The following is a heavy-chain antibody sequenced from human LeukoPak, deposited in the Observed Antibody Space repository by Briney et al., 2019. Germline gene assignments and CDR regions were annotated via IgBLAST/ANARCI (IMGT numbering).Heavy chain of an antibody. J-gene: IGHJ3*02. V-gene: IGHV3-15*01. Sequence: GGSLRLSCAASGFTFSSYAMHWVRQAPGKGLEWVGRIKSKTDGGTTDYAAPVKGRFTISRDDSKNTLYLQMNSLKTEDTAVYYCTTDLWFGEFLDAFDIWGQGTMVTVSS. CDR2: IKSKTDGGTT. CDR3: TTDLWFGEFLDAFDI. D-gene: IGHD3-10*01. CDR1: GFTFSSYA.